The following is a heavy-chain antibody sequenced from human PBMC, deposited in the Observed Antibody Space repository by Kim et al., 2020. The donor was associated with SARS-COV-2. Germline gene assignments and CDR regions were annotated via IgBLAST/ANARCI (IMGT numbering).Heavy chain of an antibody. J-gene: IGHJ4*01. CDR2: ISYDGSNK. D-gene: IGHD5-12*01. V-gene: IGHV3-30*18. CDR1: GFTFSSYG. Sequence: GGSLRLSCAASGFTFSSYGMHWVRQAPGKGLEWVAVISYDGSNKYYADSVKGRFTISRDNSKNTLYLQMNSLRAEDTAVYYCAKTGVGQRYRCYDYDYLG. CDR3: AKTGVGQRYRCYDYDY.